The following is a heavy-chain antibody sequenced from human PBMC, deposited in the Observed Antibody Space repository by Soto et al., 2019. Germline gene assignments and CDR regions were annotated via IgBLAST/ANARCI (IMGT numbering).Heavy chain of an antibody. J-gene: IGHJ2*01. CDR2: IDHSGST. D-gene: IGHD3-22*01. CDR1: GGSFSDYY. CDR3: ARGDGYYSGWYFDL. Sequence: QVQLQQWGAGLLKPSETLSLTCAVYGGSFSDYYWSWIRQPPGKGLEWIGEIDHSGSTNYNPSLKSRVTISLDTSKNQFSLKLTSVTAADTAVYYCARGDGYYSGWYFDLWGRGTLVSVSS. V-gene: IGHV4-34*01.